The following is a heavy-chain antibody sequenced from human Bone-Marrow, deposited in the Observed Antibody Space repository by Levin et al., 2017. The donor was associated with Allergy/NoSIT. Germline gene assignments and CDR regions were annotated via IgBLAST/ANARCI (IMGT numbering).Heavy chain of an antibody. CDR1: GGSIRSGSHS. V-gene: IGHV4-39*01. CDR3: AVTMIAFGGVIY. D-gene: IGHD3-16*01. CDR2: IDQDGET. Sequence: SETLSLTCTVAGGSIRSGSHSWTWIRQSPGKGLEWIGNIDQDGETFNTASLRSRVSMSVDTSENRFSLRLNSVTAADTAKYFCAVTMIAFGGVIYWGQGIQVAVS. J-gene: IGHJ4*02.